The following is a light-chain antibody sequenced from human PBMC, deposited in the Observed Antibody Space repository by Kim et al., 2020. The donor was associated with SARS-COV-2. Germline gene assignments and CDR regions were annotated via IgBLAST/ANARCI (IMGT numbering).Light chain of an antibody. CDR1: NIGSKS. CDR3: QVWDSSSDHRV. CDR2: YDS. V-gene: IGLV3-21*04. Sequence: SYELTQPPSVSVAPGKTARITCGGNNIGSKSVHXYQQKPGQAPVLVIYYDSDRPSGIPERFSGSNSGNTATLTISRVDAGDEADYYCQVWDSSSDHRVFG. J-gene: IGLJ3*02.